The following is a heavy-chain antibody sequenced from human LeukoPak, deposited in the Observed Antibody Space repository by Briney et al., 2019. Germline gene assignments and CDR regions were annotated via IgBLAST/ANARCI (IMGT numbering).Heavy chain of an antibody. D-gene: IGHD6-19*01. CDR2: IIPIFGTA. CDR1: GGTFSSYA. V-gene: IGHV1-69*13. CDR3: ARDIGDGIHRYSSGWHPGGNYFDY. Sequence: SVKVSCKASGGTFSSYAISWVRQAPGQGLGWMGGIIPIFGTANYAQKFQGRVTITADESTSTAYMELSSLRSEDTAVYYCARDIGDGIHRYSSGWHPGGNYFDYWGQGTLVTVSS. J-gene: IGHJ4*02.